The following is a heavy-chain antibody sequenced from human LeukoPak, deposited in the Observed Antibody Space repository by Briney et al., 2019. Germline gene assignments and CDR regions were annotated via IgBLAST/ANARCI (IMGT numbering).Heavy chain of an antibody. CDR2: ISSSSSYI. CDR3: ARSAIEVVIMTDY. Sequence: GGSLRLSCAASGFTFSSYSMNWVRQAPGKGLEWVSSISSSSSYIYYADSVKGRFTISRDNAKNSLYLQMNSLRAEDTAVYYCARSAIEVVIMTDYWGQGTLVTVSS. D-gene: IGHD3-3*01. J-gene: IGHJ4*02. V-gene: IGHV3-21*01. CDR1: GFTFSSYS.